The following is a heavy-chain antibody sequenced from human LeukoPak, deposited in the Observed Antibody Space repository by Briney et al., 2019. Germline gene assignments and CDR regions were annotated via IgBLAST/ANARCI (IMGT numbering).Heavy chain of an antibody. Sequence: PGGSLRLSCAASGFTVNNNYMSWVRQAPGKGLEWVSYISSGGSTIYYADSVKGRFTISRDNAKNSLYLQMNSLRAEDTAVYYCARDRYSGSYPLDYWGQGTLVTVSS. CDR1: GFTVNNNY. CDR3: ARDRYSGSYPLDY. CDR2: ISSGGSTI. V-gene: IGHV3-11*01. D-gene: IGHD1-26*01. J-gene: IGHJ4*02.